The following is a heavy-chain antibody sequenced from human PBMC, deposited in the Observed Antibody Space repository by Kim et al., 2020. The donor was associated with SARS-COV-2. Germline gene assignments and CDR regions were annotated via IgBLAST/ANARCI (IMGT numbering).Heavy chain of an antibody. CDR3: AKDLGDGDYVGYYYGMDV. CDR1: GFTFSSYA. Sequence: GGSLRLSCAASGFTFSSYAMSWVRQAPGKGLEWVSAISGSGGSTYYADSVKGRFTISRDNSKNTLYLQMNSLRAEDTAVYYCAKDLGDGDYVGYYYGMDVWGQGTTVTVSS. D-gene: IGHD4-17*01. CDR2: ISGSGGST. J-gene: IGHJ6*02. V-gene: IGHV3-23*01.